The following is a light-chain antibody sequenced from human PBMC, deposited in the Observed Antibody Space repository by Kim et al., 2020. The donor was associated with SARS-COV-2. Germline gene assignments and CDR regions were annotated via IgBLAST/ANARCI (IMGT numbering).Light chain of an antibody. Sequence: ALGQTVRITCQGDSLRSYYASWDPQKPGQAPVLVIYGKNNRPSGIPDRFSGSSSGNTASLTITGAQAEDEADYYCNSRDSSGNHQVFGGGTQLTVL. CDR2: GKN. CDR3: NSRDSSGNHQV. CDR1: SLRSYY. J-gene: IGLJ2*01. V-gene: IGLV3-19*01.